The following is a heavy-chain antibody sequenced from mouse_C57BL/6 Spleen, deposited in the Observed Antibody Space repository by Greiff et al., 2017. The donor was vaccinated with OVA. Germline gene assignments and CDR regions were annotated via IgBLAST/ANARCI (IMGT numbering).Heavy chain of an antibody. CDR3: ARLHYDYVRYFDV. Sequence: EVKLVESGPELVKPGASVKIPCKASGYTFTDYNMDWVKQSHGKSLEWIGDINPNNGGTIYNQKFKGKATLTVDKSSSTAYMELRSLTSEDTAVYYSARLHYDYVRYFDVWGTGTTVTVSS. CDR2: INPNNGGT. CDR1: GYTFTDYN. V-gene: IGHV1-18*01. J-gene: IGHJ1*03. D-gene: IGHD2-4*01.